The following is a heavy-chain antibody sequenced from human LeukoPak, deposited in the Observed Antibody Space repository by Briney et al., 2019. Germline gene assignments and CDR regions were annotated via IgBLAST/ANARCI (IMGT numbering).Heavy chain of an antibody. V-gene: IGHV4-30-4*08. CDR3: PRGAPPYPHTTLTSDY. Sequence: SETLSLTCTVSGGSISSGDYYWSWIRQPPGKGLEWIGYIYYSGSTYYNPSLKSRVTISVDTPKNQFSLKLSSVTAADTAVYYCPRGAPPYPHTTLTSDYWGQGTLVTVSS. J-gene: IGHJ4*02. D-gene: IGHD2/OR15-2a*01. CDR2: IYYSGST. CDR1: GGSISSGDYY.